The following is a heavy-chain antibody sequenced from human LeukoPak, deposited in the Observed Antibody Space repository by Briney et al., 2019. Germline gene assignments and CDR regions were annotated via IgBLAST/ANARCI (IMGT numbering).Heavy chain of an antibody. J-gene: IGHJ3*02. CDR3: ARDRKALWFGELLAFDI. CDR1: GGTFGSYA. V-gene: IGHV1-69*04. Sequence: GASVKVSCKASGGTFGSYAISWVRQAPGQGLEWMGRIIPILGIANYAQKFQGRVTITADKSTSTAYMELSSPRSEDTAVYYCARDRKALWFGELLAFDIWGQGTMVTVSS. D-gene: IGHD3-10*01. CDR2: IIPILGIA.